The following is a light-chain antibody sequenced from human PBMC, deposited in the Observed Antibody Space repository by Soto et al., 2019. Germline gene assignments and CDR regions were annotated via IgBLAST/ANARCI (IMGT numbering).Light chain of an antibody. CDR2: GAS. CDR1: QSISTW. CDR3: QQYNSHWT. J-gene: IGKJ1*01. Sequence: EIQMTQFPSTLSASVGDRVTITCRASQSISTWLAWYQQKPGKVPKLLIYGASTLESGVSSRFSGSGSGTDFTLTITSLQPDDFATYYCQQYNSHWTFGQGTKV. V-gene: IGKV1-5*01.